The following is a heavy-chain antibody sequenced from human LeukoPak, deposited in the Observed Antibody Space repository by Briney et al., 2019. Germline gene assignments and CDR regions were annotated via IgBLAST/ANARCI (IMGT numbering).Heavy chain of an antibody. J-gene: IGHJ4*02. CDR3: AKGGDYDSSGYHDY. CDR1: GFTFSNYE. D-gene: IGHD3-22*01. V-gene: IGHV3-48*03. CDR2: ISNSGSTI. Sequence: GGSLRLSCAASGFTFSNYEMNWVRQAPGKGLEWVSYISNSGSTIYYADSVKGRFTISRDNAKNSLYLQMNSLRAEDTAVYYCAKGGDYDSSGYHDYWGQGTLVTVSS.